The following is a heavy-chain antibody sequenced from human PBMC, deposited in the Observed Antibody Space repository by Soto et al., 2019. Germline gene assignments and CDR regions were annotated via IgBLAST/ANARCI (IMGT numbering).Heavy chain of an antibody. D-gene: IGHD2-15*01. J-gene: IGHJ4*02. CDR2: IYSDGGT. CDR1: GGSINNYY. Sequence: QVQLHESGPGLVKPSETLSLTCTVSGGSINNYYWSWIRQPPGKGLEYVGYIYSDGGTNYNPSLKSRLTMSVETSKNQFSLRLHSVTAADTALYYCARGSVSRNFDYWGLGTLVTVSS. CDR3: ARGSVSRNFDY. V-gene: IGHV4-59*01.